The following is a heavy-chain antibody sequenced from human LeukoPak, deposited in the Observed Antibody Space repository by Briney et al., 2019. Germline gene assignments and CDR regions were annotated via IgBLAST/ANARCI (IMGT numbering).Heavy chain of an antibody. D-gene: IGHD1-26*01. CDR1: GFTFSSYG. CDR2: ISYDGSNK. Sequence: QPGRSLRLSCAASGFTFSSYGIHWVRRAPGKGLEWVAVISYDGSNKYYADSVKGRFTISRDNSKNTLYLQMNSLRNEDTAFYYCAKGYSGSWLGYFDSWGQGTLVTVSS. CDR3: AKGYSGSWLGYFDS. V-gene: IGHV3-30*18. J-gene: IGHJ4*02.